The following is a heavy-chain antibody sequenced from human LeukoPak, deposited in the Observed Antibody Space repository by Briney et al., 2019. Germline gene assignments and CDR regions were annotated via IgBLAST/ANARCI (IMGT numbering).Heavy chain of an antibody. CDR2: ISWNSGSI. CDR3: AKDIGQWLGGGPDAFDI. Sequence: AGGSLRLSCAASGFTFDDYAMHWVRQAPGKGLEWVSGISWNSGSIGYADSVKGRFTISRDNAKNSLYLQMNSLRAEDMALYYCAKDIGQWLGGGPDAFDIWGQGTMVTVSS. J-gene: IGHJ3*02. CDR1: GFTFDDYA. D-gene: IGHD6-19*01. V-gene: IGHV3-9*03.